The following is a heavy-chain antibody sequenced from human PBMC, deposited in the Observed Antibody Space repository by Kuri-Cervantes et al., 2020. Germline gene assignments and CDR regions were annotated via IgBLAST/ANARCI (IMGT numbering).Heavy chain of an antibody. Sequence: GSLRLSCAVSGGSISSSNWWSWVRQPPGKGLEWIGEIYHSGSTNYNPSLKSRVTISVDKSKNQFSLKLSSVTAADTAVYYCARSVVVVAANNWFDPWGQGTLVTVSS. CDR2: IYHSGST. CDR3: ARSVVVVAANNWFDP. D-gene: IGHD2-15*01. V-gene: IGHV4-4*02. J-gene: IGHJ5*02. CDR1: GGSISSSNW.